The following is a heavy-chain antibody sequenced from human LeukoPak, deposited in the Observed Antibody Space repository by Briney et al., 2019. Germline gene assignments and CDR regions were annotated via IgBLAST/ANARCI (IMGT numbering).Heavy chain of an antibody. CDR2: IIPIFGTA. D-gene: IGHD3-3*01. CDR3: SRAGPRMVFGVVILNLFDR. V-gene: IGHV1-69*01. J-gene: IGHJ5*02. CDR1: GGTFSSYA. Sequence: VASVKVSCKASGGTFSSYAISWVRQAPGQGLEWMGGIIPIFGTANSAQKFQGRVTITADESTSTAYMELRTLRHEDTAPAYCSRAGPRMVFGVVILNLFDRWGRGTLVTVS.